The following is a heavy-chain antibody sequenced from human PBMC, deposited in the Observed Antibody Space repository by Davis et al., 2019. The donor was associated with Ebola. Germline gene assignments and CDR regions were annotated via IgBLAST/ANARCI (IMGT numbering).Heavy chain of an antibody. Sequence: GGSLRLSCAASGFSVSTKYMNWVRQAPGKGLEWVSSISSSSNYIDYADSVKGRFTVSRDNAKNSLYLQMNSLRAEDTAVYYCAREVRRGWFDPWGQGTLVTVSS. J-gene: IGHJ5*02. V-gene: IGHV3-21*01. CDR2: ISSSSNYI. CDR1: GFSVSTKY. D-gene: IGHD3-10*01. CDR3: AREVRRGWFDP.